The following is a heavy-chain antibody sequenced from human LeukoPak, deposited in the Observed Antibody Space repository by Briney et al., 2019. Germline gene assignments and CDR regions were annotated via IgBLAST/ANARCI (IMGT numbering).Heavy chain of an antibody. V-gene: IGHV3-33*01. D-gene: IGHD3-22*01. J-gene: IGHJ4*02. CDR3: ARVGYPGIGYPIDY. Sequence: GRSLRLSCAASGFPFTSYGMHWVRQALGKGLEWVAVIYYDGSNEYYADSVKGRFTISRDTSKNTLYLQMNSLTADDTAVYYCARVGYPGIGYPIDYWGQGTLVTVSS. CDR2: IYYDGSNE. CDR1: GFPFTSYG.